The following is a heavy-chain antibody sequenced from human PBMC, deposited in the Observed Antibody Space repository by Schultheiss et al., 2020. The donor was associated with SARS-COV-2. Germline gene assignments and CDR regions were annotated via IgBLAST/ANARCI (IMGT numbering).Heavy chain of an antibody. CDR2: IYSGGST. Sequence: GESLKISCAASGFTVSSNYMSWVRQAPGKGLEWVSVIYSGGSTYYADSVKGRFTISRDNAKNSLYLQMNSLRAEDTAVYYCAHGWGGAGDHWGQGALVTVSS. V-gene: IGHV3-53*01. J-gene: IGHJ4*02. D-gene: IGHD3-16*01. CDR1: GFTVSSNY. CDR3: AHGWGGAGDH.